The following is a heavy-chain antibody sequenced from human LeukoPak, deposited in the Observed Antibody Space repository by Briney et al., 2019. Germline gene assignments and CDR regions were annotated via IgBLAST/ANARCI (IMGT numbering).Heavy chain of an antibody. CDR2: MNPNSGNT. CDR1: GYTFTSYD. CDR3: ARFPGYGDYDWFDP. V-gene: IGHV1-8*01. Sequence: ASVKVSCKASGYTFTSYDTNWVRQATGQGLEWMGWMNPNSGNTGYAQKFQGRVTMTRNTSISTAYMELSSLRSEDTAVYYCARFPGYGDYDWFDPWGQGTLVTVSS. D-gene: IGHD4-17*01. J-gene: IGHJ5*02.